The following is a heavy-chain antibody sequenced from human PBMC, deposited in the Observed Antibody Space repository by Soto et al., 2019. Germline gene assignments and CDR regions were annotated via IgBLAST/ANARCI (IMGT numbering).Heavy chain of an antibody. CDR2: IYYSGST. J-gene: IGHJ4*02. V-gene: IGHV4-31*03. Sequence: QVQLQESGPGLVKPSQTLSLTCTVSGGSISSGGYYWSWIRQHPGKGLEWIGYIYYSGSTYYNPSLKSRVTLSVDTSKNQCSLKRSSVTAADTAVYYCARGGGSSSWDGVDYWGQGTLVTVSS. CDR1: GGSISSGGYY. D-gene: IGHD6-13*01. CDR3: ARGGGSSSWDGVDY.